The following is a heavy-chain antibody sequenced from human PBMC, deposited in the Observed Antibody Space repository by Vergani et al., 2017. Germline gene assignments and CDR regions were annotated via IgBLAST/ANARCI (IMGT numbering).Heavy chain of an antibody. Sequence: QVQLVESGGGVVQPGGSLRLSCAASGFTFSSYAMHWVRQAPGKGLEWVAFIRYDGSNKYYADSVKGRFTISRDNSKNTLYLQMNSLRAEDTAVYYCARDIPINDFWSGYFPYYFDYWGQGTLVTVSS. CDR1: GFTFSSYA. J-gene: IGHJ4*02. V-gene: IGHV3-30*02. D-gene: IGHD3-3*01. CDR3: ARDIPINDFWSGYFPYYFDY. CDR2: IRYDGSNK.